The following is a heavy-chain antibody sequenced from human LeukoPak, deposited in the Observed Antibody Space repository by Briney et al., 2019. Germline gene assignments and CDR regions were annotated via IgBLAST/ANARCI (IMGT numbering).Heavy chain of an antibody. Sequence: GGSLRLSCAASGFTFSSYAMSWFRQAPGKGLEWVGFIRSKAYGGTTEYAASVKGRFTISRDDSKSIAYLQMNSLKTEDTAVYYCTRDPGIAAAVATWFDPWGQGTLVTVS. V-gene: IGHV3-49*03. D-gene: IGHD6-13*01. CDR3: TRDPGIAAAVATWFDP. CDR1: GFTFSSYA. J-gene: IGHJ5*02. CDR2: IRSKAYGGTT.